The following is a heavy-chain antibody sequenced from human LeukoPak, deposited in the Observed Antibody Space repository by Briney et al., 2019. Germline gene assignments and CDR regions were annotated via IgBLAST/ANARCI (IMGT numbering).Heavy chain of an antibody. V-gene: IGHV3-48*03. D-gene: IGHD3-16*01. Sequence: GGSLRLSCAASGFNFSRYEMNWVRQAPGKGLEWVSYISSSGSTIYYADSVKGRFTISRDNAKNSLYLQMNSLRAEDTAVYYCARDSSLGGVRDYWGQGTLVTVSS. CDR3: ARDSSLGGVRDY. CDR2: ISSSGSTI. CDR1: GFNFSRYE. J-gene: IGHJ4*02.